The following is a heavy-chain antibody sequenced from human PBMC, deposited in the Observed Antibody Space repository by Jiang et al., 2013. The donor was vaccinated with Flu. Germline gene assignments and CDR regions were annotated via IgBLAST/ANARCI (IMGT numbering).Heavy chain of an antibody. Sequence: GGGVGPAWGVPSRLSCSASGFTFSSYAMHWVRQVPGKGLEYVSAISSNGGSTYYADSVKGRFTISRDNSKNTLYLQMSSLRAEDTAVYYCVKAGYSGYHDYWGQGTLVTVSS. D-gene: IGHD5-12*01. J-gene: IGHJ4*02. CDR2: ISSNGGST. V-gene: IGHV3-64D*06. CDR1: GFTFSSYA. CDR3: VKAGYSGYHDY.